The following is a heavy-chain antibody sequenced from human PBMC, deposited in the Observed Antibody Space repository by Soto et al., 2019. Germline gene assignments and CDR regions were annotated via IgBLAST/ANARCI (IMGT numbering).Heavy chain of an antibody. CDR3: ARGGWRSGGLHPNWFDP. V-gene: IGHV1-18*01. CDR2: ISAYNGNT. Sequence: QVQLVQSGAEVKKPGASVKVSCKASGYTFTSYGISWVRQAPGQGLEWMGWISAYNGNTNYAQKLQGRVTMTTDTAXSXXYRELGSRRSDDTAVYYCARGGWRSGGLHPNWFDPWGQGTLVTVSS. J-gene: IGHJ5*02. CDR1: GYTFTSYG. D-gene: IGHD2-15*01.